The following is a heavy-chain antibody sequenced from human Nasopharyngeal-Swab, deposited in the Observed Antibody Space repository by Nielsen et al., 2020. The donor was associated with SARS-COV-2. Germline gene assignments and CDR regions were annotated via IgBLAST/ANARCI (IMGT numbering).Heavy chain of an antibody. D-gene: IGHD2-15*01. CDR2: ISSSSSYI. J-gene: IGHJ4*02. CDR1: GFTFSSYS. V-gene: IGHV3-21*01. CDR3: ARERPHCSGGSGCIEK. Sequence: GESLKISCAASGFTFSSYSMNWVRQAPGKGLEWVSSISSSSSYIYYADSVKGRFTISRDNAKNSLYLQMNSLRAEDTAVYYCARERPHCSGGSGCIEKGGQGTLVPFSS.